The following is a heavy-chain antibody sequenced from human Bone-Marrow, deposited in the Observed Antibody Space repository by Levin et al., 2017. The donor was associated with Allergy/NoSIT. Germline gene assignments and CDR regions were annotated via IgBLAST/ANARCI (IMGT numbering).Heavy chain of an antibody. D-gene: IGHD2/OR15-2a*01. CDR2: IHPTGST. Sequence: PSETLSLTCTVSGGSITLDYCSWIRQPPGKGLEWIGYIHPTGSTNYSPSFRGRVSISADTSQRQFTLMLRSVSAADTAVYYCARQSGHYLQSFFRDWGQGSLVTVSS. V-gene: IGHV4-59*01. CDR3: ARQSGHYLQSFFRD. J-gene: IGHJ4*02. CDR1: GGSITLDY.